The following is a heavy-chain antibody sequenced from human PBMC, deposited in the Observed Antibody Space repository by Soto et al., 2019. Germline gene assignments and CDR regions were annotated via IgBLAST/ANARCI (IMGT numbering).Heavy chain of an antibody. V-gene: IGHV2-5*01. Sequence: SGPTLVNPTQTLTLTCTFSGFSLSTTGVGVGWIRQPPGKALEWLALIYWNDDKHYSPSLKSRLTITKDTSKNQVVLTMTNVDPVYTAIYYCAHILRFCSGGSCYAWYYGLDVWGQGTTVTVSS. CDR3: AHILRFCSGGSCYAWYYGLDV. J-gene: IGHJ6*02. CDR1: GFSLSTTGVG. D-gene: IGHD2-15*01. CDR2: IYWNDDK.